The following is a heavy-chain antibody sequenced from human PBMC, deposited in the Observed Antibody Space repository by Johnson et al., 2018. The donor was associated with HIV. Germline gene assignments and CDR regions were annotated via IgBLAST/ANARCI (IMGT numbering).Heavy chain of an antibody. J-gene: IGHJ3*02. CDR2: IKSETDGGTT. CDR1: GFTFSNAW. D-gene: IGHD3-16*01. CDR3: ATERGDPLIGADAFDI. Sequence: VRLVESGGALVKPGGSLRLSCVASGFTFSNAWLSWVRQAAGEGLEWVGRIKSETDGGTTAYAAPVKGRFPISRDDSKNTLYLQMNSLKTEDTAVYYCATERGDPLIGADAFDIWGQGTMVTVSS. V-gene: IGHV3-15*02.